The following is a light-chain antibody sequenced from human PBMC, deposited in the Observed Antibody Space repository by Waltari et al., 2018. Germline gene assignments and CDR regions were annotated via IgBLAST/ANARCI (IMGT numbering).Light chain of an antibody. CDR3: QSTDSSGSFVV. CDR2: RDT. V-gene: IGLV3-25*03. CDR1: NIGRKT. Sequence: SYVLTQPPSESVAPGQEATITCGGNNIGRKTVHWYQQKPGQAPILLMFRDTERPSGIPERFSGSTSGTLVTLTITGVQAEDEADYYCQSTDSSGSFVVFGGGTKLTVL. J-gene: IGLJ3*02.